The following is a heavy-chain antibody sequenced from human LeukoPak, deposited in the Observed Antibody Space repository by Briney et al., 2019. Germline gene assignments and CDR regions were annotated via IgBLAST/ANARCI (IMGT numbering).Heavy chain of an antibody. Sequence: GGSLRLSCAASGLTFDDYAMHWVRQAPGKGLEWVSGISWSSDIIGYADSVKGRFTISRDNAKNSLYLQMNSLRAEDTALYYCAKEKAVGAIDYWGQGTLVTVSS. D-gene: IGHD1-26*01. J-gene: IGHJ4*02. V-gene: IGHV3-9*01. CDR3: AKEKAVGAIDY. CDR2: ISWSSDII. CDR1: GLTFDDYA.